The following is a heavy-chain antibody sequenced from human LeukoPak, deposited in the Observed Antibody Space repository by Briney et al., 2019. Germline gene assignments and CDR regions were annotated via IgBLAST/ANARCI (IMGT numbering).Heavy chain of an antibody. D-gene: IGHD3-3*01. J-gene: IGHJ3*02. CDR1: GYSISSGYY. CDR3: ARQGVGPYDSGIRSAVDI. CDR2: VYHSGST. Sequence: SETLSLTCAVSGYSISSGYYWGWIRQPPGKGLEWIGSVYHSGSTYYNPSLKSRVTIPVDTSKNQFSLNLSSVTAADTAVYYCARQGVGPYDSGIRSAVDIWGQGTMVTVSS. V-gene: IGHV4-38-2*01.